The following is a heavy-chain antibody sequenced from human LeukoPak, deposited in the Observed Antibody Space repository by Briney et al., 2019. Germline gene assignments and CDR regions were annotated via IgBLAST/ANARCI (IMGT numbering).Heavy chain of an antibody. CDR1: PGSSIGYY. J-gene: IGHJ6*03. V-gene: IGHV4-34*01. CDR2: IYHSGST. CDR3: ATGRNVVVPAAILGVGPWYYYYYMDV. D-gene: IGHD2-2*02. Sequence: PSEALSDTCVVYPGSSIGYYWSWIRPPPGEGGEWIGEIYHSGSTNYIPSLKSRVTIPVDTSKNQLPLKLSSVTAAGRAVYYCATGRNVVVPAAILGVGPWYYYYYMDVWAKGTTVTVS.